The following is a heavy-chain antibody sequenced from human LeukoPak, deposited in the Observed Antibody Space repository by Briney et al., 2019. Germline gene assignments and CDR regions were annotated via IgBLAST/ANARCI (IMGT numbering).Heavy chain of an antibody. V-gene: IGHV3-74*03. CDR3: AREGTGSYMDV. CDR1: GFTFSIHA. J-gene: IGHJ6*03. D-gene: IGHD1/OR15-1a*01. Sequence: PGGSLRLSCAASGFTFSIHAMSWVRQAPGKGLEWVSRIRTDGTITTYADSVKGRFSISRDNAKNTLYLQVNSLRVEDTAVYYCAREGTGSYMDVWGKGTTVTVSS. CDR2: IRTDGTIT.